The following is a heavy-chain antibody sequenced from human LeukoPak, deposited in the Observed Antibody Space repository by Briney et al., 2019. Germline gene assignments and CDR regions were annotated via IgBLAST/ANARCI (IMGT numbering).Heavy chain of an antibody. D-gene: IGHD3-3*01. V-gene: IGHV3-23*01. Sequence: GGSLRLSCAASGFTFSSYAMSWVRQAPGKGLEWVSAINGNGGSTYYADSVKGRFTISRDNSKKTLYLEMNSLRADDTADTAVYYCAKGPNDFWSGYRRAFDIWGQGTLVTVSS. J-gene: IGHJ3*02. CDR1: GFTFSSYA. CDR3: AKGPNDFWSGYRRAFDI. CDR2: INGNGGST.